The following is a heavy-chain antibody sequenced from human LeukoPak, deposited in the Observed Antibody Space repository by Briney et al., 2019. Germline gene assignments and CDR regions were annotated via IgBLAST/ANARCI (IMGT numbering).Heavy chain of an antibody. CDR2: VSAHNGDT. V-gene: IGHV1-18*01. CDR1: GYTFTNFR. D-gene: IGHD2-8*01. J-gene: IGHJ4*02. Sequence: ASVKVSCKTSGYTFTNFRIHWVRQAPGQGLEWMGWVSAHNGDTNYAPKLQGRVTLTTDTSTSTVYMELRSLRSDDTAVYYCARILNGGHWGQGTLVTVSS. CDR3: ARILNGGH.